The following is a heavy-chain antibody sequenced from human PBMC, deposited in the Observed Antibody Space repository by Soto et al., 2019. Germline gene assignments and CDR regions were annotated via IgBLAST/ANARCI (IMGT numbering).Heavy chain of an antibody. D-gene: IGHD6-19*01. V-gene: IGHV1-8*01. CDR2: MNPANGNA. CDR1: GYNFISSN. J-gene: IGHJ5*02. Sequence: QEQLVQSGAEVKRPGASVKISCRASGYNFISSNINWVRQAAGQRPEWLGWMNPANGNAAFARHFQGRVTMTRDTATDTAYMELGGLSSRDTVIYDCARAVGIAVTGLDLWGPGTLVTVS. CDR3: ARAVGIAVTGLDL.